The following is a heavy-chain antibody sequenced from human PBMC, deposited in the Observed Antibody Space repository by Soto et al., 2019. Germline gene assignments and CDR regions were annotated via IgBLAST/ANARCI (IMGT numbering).Heavy chain of an antibody. V-gene: IGHV4-61*01. CDR2: IYYSGST. D-gene: IGHD6-19*01. Sequence: LSLTCTVSGGSVSSGSYYWSWIRQPPGKGLEWIGYIYYSGSTNYNPSLKSRVTISVDTSKNQFSLKLSSVTAADTAVYYCAYMAGDYYYYGMDVWGQGTTVTVSS. CDR1: GGSVSSGSYY. J-gene: IGHJ6*02. CDR3: AYMAGDYYYYGMDV.